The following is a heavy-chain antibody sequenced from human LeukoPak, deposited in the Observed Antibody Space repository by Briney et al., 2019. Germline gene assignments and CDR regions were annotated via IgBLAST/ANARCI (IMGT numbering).Heavy chain of an antibody. J-gene: IGHJ4*02. V-gene: IGHV1-69*13. Sequence: WASVKVSCKASGGTFSSYAISWVRQAPGQGLEWMGGIIPIFGTANYAQKFQGRVTITADESTSTAYMELSSLRSEDTAVYYCARVAGYSSSWYLGWGQGTLVTVSS. CDR3: ARVAGYSSSWYLG. CDR2: IIPIFGTA. CDR1: GGTFSSYA. D-gene: IGHD6-13*01.